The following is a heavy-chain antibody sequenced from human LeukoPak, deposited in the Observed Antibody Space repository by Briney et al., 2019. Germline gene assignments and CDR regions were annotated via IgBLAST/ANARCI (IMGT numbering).Heavy chain of an antibody. CDR2: ISNDGTTK. J-gene: IGHJ4*02. D-gene: IGHD2-2*01. CDR3: AKAAYCTSTSCHFSGYAQRPLDS. CDR1: GFTFNMYG. Sequence: GGSLRLSCAASGFTFNMYGMHWVRQAPGKGLEWVAGISNDGTTKVYADSVKGRFTISRDSSKNSMYLQVNSLRAEDTAVYYCAKAAYCTSTSCHFSGYAQRPLDSWGQGTLVTVSS. V-gene: IGHV3-30*18.